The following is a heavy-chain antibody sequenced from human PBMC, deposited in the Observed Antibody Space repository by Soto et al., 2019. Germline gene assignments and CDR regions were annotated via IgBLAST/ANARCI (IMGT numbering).Heavy chain of an antibody. CDR1: GLTFSDSD. J-gene: IGHJ4*02. D-gene: IGHD1-26*01. Sequence: GGSLRLSCAASGLTFSDSDMHWVRQASGKGLEWVGRIRSKANSYATAYAASVKGRFTISRDDSKNTAYLRMNSLKTEDTAVYYCTRPLLGASTFDYWGQGTLVTVSS. V-gene: IGHV3-73*01. CDR2: IRSKANSYAT. CDR3: TRPLLGASTFDY.